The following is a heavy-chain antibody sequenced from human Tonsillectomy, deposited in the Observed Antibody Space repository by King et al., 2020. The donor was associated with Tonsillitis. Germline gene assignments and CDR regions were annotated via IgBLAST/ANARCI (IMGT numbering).Heavy chain of an antibody. V-gene: IGHV4-59*01. CDR2: IYYSGST. CDR3: ARAMQGDFGVVTALDY. D-gene: IGHD3-3*01. J-gene: IGHJ4*02. CDR1: GGSISSCY. Sequence: VQLQESGPGLVKPSETLSLTCTVSGGSISSCYWSWIRQPPGKGLEWIGYIYYSGSTNYNPSLKSRVTISVDTSKNQFSLKLSSVTAADTAVYYCARAMQGDFGVVTALDYWGQGTLVTVSS.